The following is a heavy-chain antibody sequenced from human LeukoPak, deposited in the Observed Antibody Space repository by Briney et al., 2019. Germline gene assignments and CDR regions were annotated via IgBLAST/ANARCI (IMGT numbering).Heavy chain of an antibody. CDR2: ISGSGGST. CDR1: GFTFSSYA. CDR3: AKDSVAGTGGFDY. Sequence: GGSLRLSCAASGFTFSSYAMSWVRQAPGKGLEWVSAISGSGGSTYYADSVKGRFTNSRDNSKNTLYLQMNSLRAEDTAVYYCAKDSVAGTGGFDYWGQGTLVTVSS. V-gene: IGHV3-23*01. J-gene: IGHJ4*02. D-gene: IGHD6-19*01.